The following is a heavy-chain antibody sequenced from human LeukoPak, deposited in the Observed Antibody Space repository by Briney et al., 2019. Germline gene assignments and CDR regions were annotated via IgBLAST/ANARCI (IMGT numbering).Heavy chain of an antibody. Sequence: GGSLRLSCAASGFTFSSYGMHWVRQAPGKGLEWVAVIWYDGSNKYYADSVKGRFTISRDNSKNTLYLQMNSLRAEDTAVYYCARGKDLWSGYRGLDYWGQGTLVTVSS. J-gene: IGHJ4*02. CDR2: IWYDGSNK. D-gene: IGHD3-3*01. CDR3: ARGKDLWSGYRGLDY. V-gene: IGHV3-33*01. CDR1: GFTFSSYG.